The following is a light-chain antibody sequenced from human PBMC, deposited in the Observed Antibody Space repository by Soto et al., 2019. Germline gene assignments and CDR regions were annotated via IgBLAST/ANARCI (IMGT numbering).Light chain of an antibody. CDR2: GGS. CDR1: QSIGSY. V-gene: IGKV1-39*01. J-gene: IGKJ4*01. Sequence: DVQVTQSPSSLSASQGDRVTITCRASQSIGSYLNWYQQKPGKAPNLLIHGGSILQSGVPPRFSGGGGGTDFTLTISSLQPEDFASYYCQQIYTIPLTFAGGTNVDIK. CDR3: QQIYTIPLT.